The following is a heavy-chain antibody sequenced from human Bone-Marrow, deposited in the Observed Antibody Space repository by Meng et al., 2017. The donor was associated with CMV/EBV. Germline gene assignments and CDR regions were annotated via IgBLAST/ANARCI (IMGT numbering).Heavy chain of an antibody. V-gene: IGHV3-48*03. D-gene: IGHD3-3*01. CDR1: GFTLRSYE. CDR2: ISSSGSTI. J-gene: IGHJ4*02. CDR3: ARGGKGGHHVFRLLEWLRNPDY. Sequence: GESQKISRASSGFTLRSYEMNWVRQAPGKGLEWGSYISSSGSTIYYADSVKGRFTISRDNAKNSLYLQMNSLRAADTAVYYCARGGKGGHHVFRLLEWLRNPDYWGQGTLVTVSS.